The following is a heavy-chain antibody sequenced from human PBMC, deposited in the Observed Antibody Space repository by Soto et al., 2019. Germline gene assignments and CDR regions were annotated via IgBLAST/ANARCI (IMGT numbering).Heavy chain of an antibody. V-gene: IGHV1-18*01. D-gene: IGHD3-10*01. CDR1: GYTFSSIG. Sequence: QVQLVQSGAEVKKPGASVKVSCKTSGYTFSSIGISWVRQAPGQGLEWMGWISPHKDNTYYAQRLQGRVTMTTDTSTSTGSMELRSLSSDDTAVYFCARDLDGSGSYYTKYWGQGTLVTVSS. J-gene: IGHJ4*02. CDR2: ISPHKDNT. CDR3: ARDLDGSGSYYTKY.